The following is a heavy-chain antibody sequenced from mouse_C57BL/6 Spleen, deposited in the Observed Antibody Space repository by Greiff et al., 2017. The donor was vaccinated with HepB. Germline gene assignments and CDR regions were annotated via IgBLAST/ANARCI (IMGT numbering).Heavy chain of an antibody. CDR3: APTVPYYFDY. D-gene: IGHD1-1*01. J-gene: IGHJ2*01. CDR1: GYTFTDYY. Sequence: VQLQQSGPELVKPGASVKISCKASGYTFTDYYMNWVKQSHGKSLEWIGDINPNNGGTSYNQKFKGKATLTVDKSSSTAYMELRSLTSEDSAVYYCAPTVPYYFDYWGQGTTLTVSS. CDR2: INPNNGGT. V-gene: IGHV1-26*01.